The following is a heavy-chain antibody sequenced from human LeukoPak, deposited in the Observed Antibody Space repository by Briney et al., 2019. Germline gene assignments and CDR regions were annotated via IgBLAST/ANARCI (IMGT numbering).Heavy chain of an antibody. CDR2: INGDGIST. CDR1: GFTFSNYW. V-gene: IGHV3-74*01. Sequence: GGSLRLSCAASGFTFSNYWMHWVCQAPGKRLVWVSRINGDGISTGYADSVKGRFTVSRDNAKKTLYLQMNSLRAEDTAVYYCARDVGNFDYWGRGTLVTVSS. CDR3: ARDVGNFDY. J-gene: IGHJ4*02.